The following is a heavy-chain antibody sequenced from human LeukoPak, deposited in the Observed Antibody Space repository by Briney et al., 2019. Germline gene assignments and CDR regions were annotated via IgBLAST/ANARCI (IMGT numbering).Heavy chain of an antibody. CDR2: INPNSGGT. CDR3: ARGARAAGTYYFDY. D-gene: IGHD6-13*01. J-gene: IGHJ4*02. CDR1: GYTFTGYY. V-gene: IGHV1-2*04. Sequence: ASVKVSRKASGYTFTGYYMHWVRQAPGQGLEWMGWINPNSGGTNYAQKFQGWVTMTRDTSISTAYMELSRLRSDDTAVYYCARGARAAGTYYFDYWGQGTLVTVSS.